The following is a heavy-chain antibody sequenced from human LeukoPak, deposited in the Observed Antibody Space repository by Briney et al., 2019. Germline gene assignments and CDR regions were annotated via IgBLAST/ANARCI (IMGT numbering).Heavy chain of an antibody. V-gene: IGHV1-69*06. CDR2: IIPIFGTA. CDR3: ASYYDFWRTIGSPYFDY. Sequence: ASVKVSCKASGGTFSSCAISWVRQAPGQGLEWMGRIIPIFGTANYAQKFQGRVTITADKSTSTAYMELSSLRSEDTAVYYCASYYDFWRTIGSPYFDYWGQGTLVTVSS. CDR1: GGTFSSCA. J-gene: IGHJ4*02. D-gene: IGHD3-3*01.